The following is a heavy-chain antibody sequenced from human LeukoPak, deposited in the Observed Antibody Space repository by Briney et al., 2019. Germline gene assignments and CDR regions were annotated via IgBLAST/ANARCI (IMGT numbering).Heavy chain of an antibody. J-gene: IGHJ4*02. CDR3: AKGQGCGDGCYMFEH. CDR1: GFTFSSSA. D-gene: IGHD2-21*02. Sequence: GGSLRLSCAASGFTFSSSAMSWVRQAPGKGLEWVSAISNNGGYTYYADSVQGRFTISRDNSKSTLCLQMNSLRAEDTAVYYCAKGQGCGDGCYMFEHWGQGMLVTVSS. V-gene: IGHV3-23*01. CDR2: ISNNGGYT.